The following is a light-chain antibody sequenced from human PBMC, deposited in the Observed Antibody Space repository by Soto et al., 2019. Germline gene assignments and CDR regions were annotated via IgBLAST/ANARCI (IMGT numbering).Light chain of an antibody. CDR1: QSVSNNY. Sequence: EIVLTQSPGTLSLSPGERAALSCRASQSVSNNYLAWYQQKPGQAPRLLIHDASSRATGIPDRFSGTKSGTDFTLTIRRLEPEDAAVYYCQQYGSSPITFGQGTRLE. V-gene: IGKV3-20*01. CDR2: DAS. J-gene: IGKJ5*01. CDR3: QQYGSSPIT.